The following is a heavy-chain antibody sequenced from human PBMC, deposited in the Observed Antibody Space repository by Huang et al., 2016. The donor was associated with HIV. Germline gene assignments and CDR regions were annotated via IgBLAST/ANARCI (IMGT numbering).Heavy chain of an antibody. CDR1: GGSFSGYY. CDR2: INNSETT. D-gene: IGHD6-25*01. V-gene: IGHV4-34*02. CDR3: ARARERAAGPRRRYYYYYGMDA. Sequence: QVQLQQWGAGLLKPSETLSLTCAVYGGSFSGYYWSWIRQPPGQGREWIGEINNSETTNHNPPRNRRNTPAVHTSQNHFSQAVSSVTAADTAVDYCARARERAAGPRRRYYYYYGMDAWCQGTTVSVSS. J-gene: IGHJ6*02.